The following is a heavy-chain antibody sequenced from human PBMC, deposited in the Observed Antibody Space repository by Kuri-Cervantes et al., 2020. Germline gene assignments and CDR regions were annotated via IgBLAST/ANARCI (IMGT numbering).Heavy chain of an antibody. J-gene: IGHJ4*02. CDR1: GYTLTELS. Sequence: ASVKVSCKVSGYTLTELSMHWVRQAPGKGLEWMGGFDPEDGETIHAQKFQGRATMTEDTSTDTAYMELSSLRSEDTAVYYCATVSSSFSLYYFDYWGQGTLVTVSS. V-gene: IGHV1-24*01. D-gene: IGHD6-6*01. CDR2: FDPEDGET. CDR3: ATVSSSFSLYYFDY.